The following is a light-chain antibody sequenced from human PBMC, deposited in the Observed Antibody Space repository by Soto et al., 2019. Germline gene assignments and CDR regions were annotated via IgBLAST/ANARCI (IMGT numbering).Light chain of an antibody. J-gene: IGKJ5*01. V-gene: IGKV1-27*01. CDR3: QKYNSGLIT. Sequence: EIQMTQSPSSLSASVGDRVTITFPASQVIGNYLAWYQQKPGKVPKLLIYGAYTLQSGVPSRFSGSGSGTDFTLTISSLQPEDVAIYYCQKYNSGLITFGQGTRLEIK. CDR1: QVIGNY. CDR2: GAY.